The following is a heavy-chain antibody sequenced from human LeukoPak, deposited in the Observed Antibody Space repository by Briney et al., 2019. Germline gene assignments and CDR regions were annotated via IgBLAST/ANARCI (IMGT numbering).Heavy chain of an antibody. D-gene: IGHD2-15*01. CDR1: GFTFGSYA. CDR2: IFGSGGSA. V-gene: IGHV3-23*01. CDR3: AKTTTGYSSGRYPAWPIDY. Sequence: PGGSLRLSCAASGFTFGSYAMYWVRQAPGKGLEWGSGIFGSGGSAHYADSVKGRFTISRGNSKNTVYLQMDSLRAEDTAIYYCAKTTTGYSSGRYPAWPIDYWGQGTLVTVSS. J-gene: IGHJ4*02.